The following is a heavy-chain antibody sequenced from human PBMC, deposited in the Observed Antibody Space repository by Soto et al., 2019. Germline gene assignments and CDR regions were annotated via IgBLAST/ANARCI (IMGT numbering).Heavy chain of an antibody. CDR3: ARRGVIRVSTYYYYYGMDV. CDR1: GGSFSSFA. D-gene: IGHD3-10*01. Sequence: SVKVSCKASGGSFSSFAFSWVRQAPGQGLEWMGGIIPMFGSANYAQEFLGRVTFTADDSTSTAYLQWSSLKASDTAMYYCARRGVIRVSTYYYYYGMDVWGQGTTVTVSS. J-gene: IGHJ6*02. V-gene: IGHV1-69*13. CDR2: IIPMFGSA.